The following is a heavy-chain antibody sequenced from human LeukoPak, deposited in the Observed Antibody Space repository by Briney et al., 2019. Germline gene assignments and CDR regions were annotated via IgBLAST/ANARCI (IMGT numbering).Heavy chain of an antibody. CDR1: GGTFSSYA. J-gene: IGHJ3*02. Sequence: GASVKVSCKASGGTFSSYAISWVRQAPGQGLEWMGGIIPIFGTANYAQKFQGRVTITTDESTSTAYMELSSLRSEDTAVYYCARERTEYSSSSVAFDIWGQGTMVTVSS. D-gene: IGHD6-6*01. CDR3: ARERTEYSSSSVAFDI. CDR2: IIPIFGTA. V-gene: IGHV1-69*05.